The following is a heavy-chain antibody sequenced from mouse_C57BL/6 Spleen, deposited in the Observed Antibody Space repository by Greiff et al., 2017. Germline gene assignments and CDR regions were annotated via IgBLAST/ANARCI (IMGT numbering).Heavy chain of an antibody. CDR1: GYTFTDYY. CDR3: ARWDSYAMDY. V-gene: IGHV1-26*01. J-gene: IGHJ4*01. D-gene: IGHD4-1*01. CDR2: INPNNGGT. Sequence: EVQLQQSGPELVKPGASVKISCKASGYTFTDYYMNWVKQSHGKSLEWIGDINPNNGGTSYNQKFKGKATLTVDKSSSPAYMELRSLTSEDSAVYYCARWDSYAMDYWGQGTSVTVSS.